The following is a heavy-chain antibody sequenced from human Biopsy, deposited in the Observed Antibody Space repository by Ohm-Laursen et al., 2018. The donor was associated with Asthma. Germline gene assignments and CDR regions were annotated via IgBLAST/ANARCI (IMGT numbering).Heavy chain of an antibody. CDR1: GGSITSGGCC. V-gene: IGHV4-31*03. J-gene: IGHJ4*02. D-gene: IGHD6-19*01. Sequence: SQTLSLTCTVSGGSITSGGCCRNCIRQHPGKGPEWIGYIHHSGTSYFNPSLKSRVSFSRDTSKNQFSLRLSSVTAADTAMYYCARIPRRSGPYFVDYWGQGTLVTVSS. CDR3: ARIPRRSGPYFVDY. CDR2: IHHSGTS.